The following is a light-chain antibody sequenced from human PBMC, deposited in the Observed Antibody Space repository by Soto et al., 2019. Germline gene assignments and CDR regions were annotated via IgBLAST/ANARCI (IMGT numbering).Light chain of an antibody. CDR1: SSDVGFFNY. Sequence: SGSPGQSVTISCTGTSSDVGFFNYVSWYQHHPGKVPKFLIYEVNKRPSGVPDRFSGSKSGNTASLTVSGLQPEDEAEYFCISFVDGSSYVFGTGTRSPS. J-gene: IGLJ1*01. V-gene: IGLV2-8*01. CDR2: EVN. CDR3: ISFVDGSSYV.